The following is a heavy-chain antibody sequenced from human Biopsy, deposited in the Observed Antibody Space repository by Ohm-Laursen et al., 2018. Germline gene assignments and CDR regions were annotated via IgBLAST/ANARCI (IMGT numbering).Heavy chain of an antibody. CDR2: INTENGNT. V-gene: IGHV1-18*01. D-gene: IGHD1-1*01. CDR1: GYTFTSYG. Sequence: GASVKVSCKASGYTFTSYGISWVRQAPGQGLEWMGWINTENGNTIYAQNLQGRVTMTADTSTSTACMEVTSLRSDDTAVYYCARAELEPVYYYYGMDVWGQGTTVTVSS. J-gene: IGHJ6*02. CDR3: ARAELEPVYYYYGMDV.